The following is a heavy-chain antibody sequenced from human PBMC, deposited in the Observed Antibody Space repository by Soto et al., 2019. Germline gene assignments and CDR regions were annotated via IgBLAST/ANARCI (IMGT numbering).Heavy chain of an antibody. CDR2: INSDESIT. CDR1: GFIFSSYW. CDR3: VRDLAD. V-gene: IGHV3-74*01. Sequence: GGALRLSCTGSGFIFSSYWMQWVRRTPGKGLVWVSRINSDESITNYADSVKGRLTISRDNAKNTLYLQMNSLRAEDTAIYYCVRDLADWGPGTLVTVSS. J-gene: IGHJ4*02.